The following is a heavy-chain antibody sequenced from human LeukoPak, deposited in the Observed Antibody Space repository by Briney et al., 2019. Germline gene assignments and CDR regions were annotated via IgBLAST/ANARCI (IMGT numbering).Heavy chain of an antibody. CDR3: ARSLWYYDSRGTTYDAY. V-gene: IGHV1-18*01. J-gene: IGHJ4*02. CDR2: INPYNGNT. CDR1: GYTFTSYG. Sequence: AAVKVSCKASGYTFTSYGISWVRQAPGQGLEWMGWINPYNGNTNYAQKLQGRVTMTTDTSTSTAYMELRTLRSDDTAVYYCARSLWYYDSRGTTYDAYWGQGTLVTVSS. D-gene: IGHD3-22*01.